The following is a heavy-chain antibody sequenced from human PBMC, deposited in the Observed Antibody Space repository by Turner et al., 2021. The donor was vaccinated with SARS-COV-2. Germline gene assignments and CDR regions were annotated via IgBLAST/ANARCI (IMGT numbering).Heavy chain of an antibody. J-gene: IGHJ4*02. CDR3: ATGYAYCGGDCSIHY. CDR1: GYSLTELS. Sequence: QVQLVQSGAEVTKPAASVKVSCKVSGYSLTELSMHWVRQAPGKGLEWMGGFDPEDVETIYPQKFQGRVTMTEDTSTDTAYMELSSLRSEDTAVYYCATGYAYCGGDCSIHYWGQGTLVTVSS. V-gene: IGHV1-24*01. CDR2: FDPEDVET. D-gene: IGHD2-21*02.